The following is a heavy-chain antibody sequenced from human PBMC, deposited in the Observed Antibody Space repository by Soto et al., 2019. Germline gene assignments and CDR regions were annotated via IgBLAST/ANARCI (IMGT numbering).Heavy chain of an antibody. CDR3: ARGHNLGGSTFDI. CDR1: GGSIFSHY. CDR2: IYYSGST. J-gene: IGHJ3*02. V-gene: IGHV4-59*11. Sequence: LSLTCTVFGGSIFSHYWGWIRQPPGKGLEYIGYIYYSGSTNYNPSLKSRVTISVDMSREQFSLKLTSVTAADTAVYYCARGHNLGGSTFDIWGQGTSVTVSS. D-gene: IGHD3-16*01.